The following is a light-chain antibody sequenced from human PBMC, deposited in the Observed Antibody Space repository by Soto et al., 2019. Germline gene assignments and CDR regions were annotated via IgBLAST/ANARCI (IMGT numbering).Light chain of an antibody. CDR3: QKYAKAWM. J-gene: IGKJ1*01. Sequence: IVLSQSPANLFLSSGERSTLSFGASQRVTSNYLAWYQQKPVLAPRLLMYDSSSRATGLPERLSRCGPGTDFTLTISRLEPEDFELYYCQKYAKAWMFGQGTKV. CDR2: DSS. CDR1: QRVTSNY. V-gene: IGKV3D-20*01.